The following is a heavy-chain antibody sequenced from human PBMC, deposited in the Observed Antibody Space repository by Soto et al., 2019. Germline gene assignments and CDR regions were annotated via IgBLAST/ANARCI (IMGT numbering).Heavy chain of an antibody. V-gene: IGHV4-34*01. D-gene: IGHD2-2*01. Sequence: SETLSLTCAVYGGSFSGYYWSWIRQPPGKGLEWIGEINHSGSTNYNPSLKSRVTISVDTSKNQFSLKLSSVTAADTAVYYCARAMGYCSSTSCYNYWGQGTLVTVSS. CDR2: INHSGST. CDR3: ARAMGYCSSTSCYNY. J-gene: IGHJ4*02. CDR1: GGSFSGYY.